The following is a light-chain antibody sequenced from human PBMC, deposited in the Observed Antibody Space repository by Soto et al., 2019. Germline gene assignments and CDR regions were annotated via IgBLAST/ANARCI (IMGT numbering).Light chain of an antibody. CDR2: GAS. Sequence: IVLKQSPGALSLSKGERATLSCRASQSVSSSYLAWYQQKPGQAPRLLIYGASSRATGIPDRFSGSGSGTDFTLTISRLEPEDFAVYYCQQYGSSPWTFGQGTNVDI. V-gene: IGKV3-20*01. CDR3: QQYGSSPWT. J-gene: IGKJ1*01. CDR1: QSVSSSY.